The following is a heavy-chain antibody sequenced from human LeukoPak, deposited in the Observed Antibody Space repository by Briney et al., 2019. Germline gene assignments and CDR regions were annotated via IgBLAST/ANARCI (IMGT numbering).Heavy chain of an antibody. CDR2: INHSRST. Sequence: PSETLSLTCAVYGGSFSGYYWSWIRQPPGKGLEWIGEINHSRSTNYNPSLKSRVTISVDTSKNQFSLKLSSVTAADTAVYYCARHRYYYRSGSYYGAPYYMDVWGKGTTVTISS. CDR3: ARHRYYYRSGSYYGAPYYMDV. D-gene: IGHD3-10*01. J-gene: IGHJ6*03. CDR1: GGSFSGYY. V-gene: IGHV4-34*01.